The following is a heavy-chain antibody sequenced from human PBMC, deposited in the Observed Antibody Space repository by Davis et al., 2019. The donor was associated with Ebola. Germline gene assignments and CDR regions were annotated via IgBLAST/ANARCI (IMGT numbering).Heavy chain of an antibody. CDR3: TTPGGQDSGYDVFDI. CDR1: VYTFTNYY. Sequence: ASVTVSCKASVYTFTNYYMHWVRQAPGHGLEWMGMINPNDGRTIYAQKFQGRVTVTRDTSTTTVYMDLSSLRSEDTALYYCTTPGGQDSGYDVFDIWGQGTMVTVSS. V-gene: IGHV1-46*03. D-gene: IGHD5-12*01. CDR2: INPNDGRT. J-gene: IGHJ3*02.